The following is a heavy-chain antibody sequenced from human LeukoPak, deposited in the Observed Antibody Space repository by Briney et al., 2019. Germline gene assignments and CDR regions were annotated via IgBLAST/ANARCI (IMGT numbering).Heavy chain of an antibody. V-gene: IGHV1-8*01. CDR3: ARGMGSGYSDY. CDR2: MNPNSGKP. J-gene: IGHJ4*02. Sequence: ASVKVSCKASGYTFNSYDINWVRQATGQGLEWMGWMNPNSGKPGYAQKFQGRVTMTRHTSQSTAYRELSSLRSEDTAVYYCARGMGSGYSDYWGQGTLVTVSS. CDR1: GYTFNSYD. D-gene: IGHD3-3*01.